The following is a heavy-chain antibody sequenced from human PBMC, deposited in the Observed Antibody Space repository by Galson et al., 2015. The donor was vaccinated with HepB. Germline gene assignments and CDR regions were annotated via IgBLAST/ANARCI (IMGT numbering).Heavy chain of an antibody. CDR3: AGESGSSSRYFDY. D-gene: IGHD3-3*01. CDR1: GGTFSSYY. Sequence: SVKVSCKASGGTFSSYYIHWVRQVPGQGLEGMGIINPTGGSTTYTQKFQGRVTMTRDRSAGTVYMELSSLRSEDTAVYYCAGESGSSSRYFDYWGQGTLVTVSS. CDR2: INPTGGST. V-gene: IGHV1-46*03. J-gene: IGHJ4*02.